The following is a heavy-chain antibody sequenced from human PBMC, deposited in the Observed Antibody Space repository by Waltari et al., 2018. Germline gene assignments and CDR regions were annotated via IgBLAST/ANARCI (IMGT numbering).Heavy chain of an antibody. CDR1: GGSFSGYY. Sequence: QVQLQQWGAGLLKPSETLSLTCAVYGGSFSGYYWSWIRQPPGKGLEWIGEINHSGSTNYNPSLKSRVTISVDTSKNQFSLKLSSVTAADTAVYYCARGGYYYGSGSAFGYWGQGTLVTVSS. CDR2: INHSGST. D-gene: IGHD3-10*01. J-gene: IGHJ4*02. V-gene: IGHV4-34*01. CDR3: ARGGYYYGSGSAFGY.